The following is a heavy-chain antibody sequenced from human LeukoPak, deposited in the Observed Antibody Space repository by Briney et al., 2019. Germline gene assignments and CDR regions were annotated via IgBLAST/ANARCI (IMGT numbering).Heavy chain of an antibody. CDR1: GFTFSSYA. J-gene: IGHJ4*02. CDR3: AKDLHCSGGSCSHY. Sequence: PGGSLRLSCAASGFTFSSYAMSWVRQAPGKGLEWVSAISGSGGSTYYADSVKGRFTIYRDNSKNTLYLQMNSLRAEDTAVYYCAKDLHCSGGSCSHYWGQGTLVTVSS. V-gene: IGHV3-23*01. CDR2: ISGSGGST. D-gene: IGHD2-15*01.